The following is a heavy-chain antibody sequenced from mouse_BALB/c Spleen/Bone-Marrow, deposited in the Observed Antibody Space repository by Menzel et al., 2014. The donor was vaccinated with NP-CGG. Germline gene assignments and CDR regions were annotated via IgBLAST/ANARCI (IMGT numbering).Heavy chain of an antibody. CDR3: TRGGNWEDFDY. Sequence: EVQGVESGGGLVQPGGSRKLSCAASGFTFSSFGMHWVRQAPEKGLEWVAYISSGSSPIFYADTVKGRFTISRDNPKNTVFLQMTSLRSEDTAIYYCTRGGNWEDFDYWGQGTTLTVSS. CDR1: GFTFSSFG. V-gene: IGHV5-17*02. CDR2: ISSGSSPI. D-gene: IGHD4-1*01. J-gene: IGHJ2*01.